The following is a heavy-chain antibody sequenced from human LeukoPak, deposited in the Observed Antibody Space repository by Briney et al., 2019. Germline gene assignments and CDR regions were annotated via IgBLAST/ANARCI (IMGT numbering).Heavy chain of an antibody. CDR2: IYPGDSGP. V-gene: IGHV5-51*01. Sequence: GESLKISCKVSGSSFTSYCIGWVRQLPGKGLEWMGIIYPGDSGPTYSPSFQGQVTISVDKSINTAYLQWSSLQASDTAMYYCGMSGDRVPLQDDVFDAWGQGTVVTVST. CDR1: GSSFTSYC. CDR3: GMSGDRVPLQDDVFDA. J-gene: IGHJ3*01. D-gene: IGHD1-26*01.